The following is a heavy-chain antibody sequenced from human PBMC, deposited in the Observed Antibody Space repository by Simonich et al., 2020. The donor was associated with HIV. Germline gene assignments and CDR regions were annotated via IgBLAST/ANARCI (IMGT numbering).Heavy chain of an antibody. CDR3: ARRDRELILYFDY. CDR2: INQSGIT. J-gene: IGHJ4*02. Sequence: QVQLQQWGAGLLKPSETLSLTCAVYGGSFSGYYWSWIHQPPGKGLEWIGEINQSGITNYKSSLNSRATISVDKSKNQFSLKLSSVTAADTAIYYCARRDRELILYFDYWGQGNLVTVSS. CDR1: GGSFSGYY. V-gene: IGHV4-34*01. D-gene: IGHD3-3*01.